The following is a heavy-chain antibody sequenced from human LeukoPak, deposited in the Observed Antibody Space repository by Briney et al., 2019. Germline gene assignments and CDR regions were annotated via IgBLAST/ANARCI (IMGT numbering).Heavy chain of an antibody. D-gene: IGHD3-16*01. CDR3: VRGSTLRHYQY. CDR1: GGFISSSTYY. CDR2: IYYSGST. V-gene: IGHV4-39*01. J-gene: IGHJ4*02. Sequence: SETLSLTCTVSGGFISSSTYYWGWIRRPPRKGLEWIGSIYYSGSTYYNPSLKSRVTVSVDTSKNQFSLKLSSVTAADTAVYYCVRGSTLRHYQYWGQGTLVTVSS.